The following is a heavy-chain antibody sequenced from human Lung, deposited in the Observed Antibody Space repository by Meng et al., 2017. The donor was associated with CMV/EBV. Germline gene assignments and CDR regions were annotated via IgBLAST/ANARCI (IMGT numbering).Heavy chain of an antibody. D-gene: IGHD5-12*01. CDR1: GGSISSYY. V-gene: IGHV4-59*01. Sequence: GSLRLXCTVSGGSISSYYWSWIRQPPGKGLEWIGYIYYSGSTNYNPSLKSRVTISVDTSKNQFSLKLSSVTAADTAVYYCARDGSLGYFDYWGQGTRVTVSS. CDR3: ARDGSLGYFDY. CDR2: IYYSGST. J-gene: IGHJ4*02.